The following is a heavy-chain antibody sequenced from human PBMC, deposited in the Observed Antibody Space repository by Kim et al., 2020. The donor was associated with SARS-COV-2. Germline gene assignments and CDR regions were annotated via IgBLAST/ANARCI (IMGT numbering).Heavy chain of an antibody. Sequence: GGSLRLSCAASGFTFSSYSMNWVRQAPGKGLEWVSSISSSSSYIYYADSVKGRFTISRDNAKNSLYLQMNSLRAEDTAVYYCARADSRITMVHYCFDYWGQGTLVTVSS. D-gene: IGHD3-10*01. CDR1: GFTFSSYS. CDR3: ARADSRITMVHYCFDY. J-gene: IGHJ4*02. CDR2: ISSSSSYI. V-gene: IGHV3-21*04.